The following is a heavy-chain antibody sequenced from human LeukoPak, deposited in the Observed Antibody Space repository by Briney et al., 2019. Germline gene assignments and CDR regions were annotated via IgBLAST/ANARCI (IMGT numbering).Heavy chain of an antibody. V-gene: IGHV4-59*01. CDR3: ARLPRGYHFDY. Sequence: SETLSLTCTVSGGSIGSDYWSWIRQPPGKGLEWIGYIYYSGSTNYNPSLKSRVTMSVDTSRNQFSLKLSSVTAADTAVYYCARLPRGYHFDYWGQGTLVTVSS. CDR1: GGSIGSDY. CDR2: IYYSGST. D-gene: IGHD5-18*01. J-gene: IGHJ4*02.